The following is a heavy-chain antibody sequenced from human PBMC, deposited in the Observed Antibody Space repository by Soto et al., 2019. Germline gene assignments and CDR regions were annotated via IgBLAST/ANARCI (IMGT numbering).Heavy chain of an antibody. Sequence: QVQLQESGPGLVKPSQTLSLTCTVSGGSISSGGYYWSWIRQHPGKGLEWIGYIYYSGSTYYNPSLKSRVTISVDTSKNQFSLKLSSVTAADTAVYYCARDGQQSSSPEPYFDYWGQGTLVTVSS. CDR2: IYYSGST. J-gene: IGHJ4*02. CDR1: GGSISSGGYY. CDR3: ARDGQQSSSPEPYFDY. V-gene: IGHV4-31*03. D-gene: IGHD6-13*01.